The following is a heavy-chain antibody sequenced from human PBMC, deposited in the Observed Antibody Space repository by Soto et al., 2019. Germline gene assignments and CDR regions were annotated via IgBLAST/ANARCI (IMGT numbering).Heavy chain of an antibody. J-gene: IGHJ5*02. D-gene: IGHD4-17*01. CDR3: ARESTETTFSSWFDP. CDR2: INANGNT. CDR1: CGHIGSYY. Sequence: SETLSLTCTVSCGHIGSYYWSWIRQPPGKGLEWIGYINANGNTDYNPSLKGRVTMSLDTSRNEFSLSLAPVTAADTAVYFCARESTETTFSSWFDPWGQGTLVTVSS. V-gene: IGHV4-59*01.